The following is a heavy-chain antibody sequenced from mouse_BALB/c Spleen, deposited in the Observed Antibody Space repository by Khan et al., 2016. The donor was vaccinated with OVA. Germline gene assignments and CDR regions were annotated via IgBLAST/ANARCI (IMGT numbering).Heavy chain of an antibody. Sequence: EVELVESGGGLVKPGGSLKLSCAASGFTFSNYAMSWVRQTPEKRLEWVASLSSGGTTYYPDSVKGRFTISRDNARDILYLQMGSLGLEVTAMYYCARDYGLTYWGQGTLVNVSS. V-gene: IGHV5-6-5*01. CDR2: LSSGGTT. J-gene: IGHJ3*01. CDR3: ARDYGLTY. CDR1: GFTFSNYA. D-gene: IGHD1-1*02.